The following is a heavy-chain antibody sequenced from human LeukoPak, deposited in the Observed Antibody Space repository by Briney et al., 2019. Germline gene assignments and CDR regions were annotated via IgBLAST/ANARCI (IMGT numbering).Heavy chain of an antibody. CDR1: GFTFSSYA. D-gene: IGHD2-21*01. CDR2: ISGSGGST. J-gene: IGHJ4*02. V-gene: IGHV3-23*01. CDR3: AKFLPTHIVVANYYFDY. Sequence: GGSLRLSCAASGFTFSSYAMSWVRQAPGKGLEWVSAISGSGGSTYYADSVKGRFTISRDNSKNTLYLQVNSLRAEDTAVYYCAKFLPTHIVVANYYFDYWGQGTLVTVSS.